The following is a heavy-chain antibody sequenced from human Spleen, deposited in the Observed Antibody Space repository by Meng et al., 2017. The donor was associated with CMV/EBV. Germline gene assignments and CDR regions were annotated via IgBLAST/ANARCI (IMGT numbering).Heavy chain of an antibody. J-gene: IGHJ6*02. CDR3: AKDRGMYYYGSGSSYYGMDV. CDR2: IYSGGSST. D-gene: IGHD3-10*01. Sequence: GESLKISCAAFGFNFSSYALSWVRQASGKGLEWVSVIYSGGSSTYYADSVKGRFTIPRDNSKNTQYLQITSQRAEDTAVYYCAKDRGMYYYGSGSSYYGMDVWGQGTTVTVSS. V-gene: IGHV3-23*03. CDR1: GFNFSSYA.